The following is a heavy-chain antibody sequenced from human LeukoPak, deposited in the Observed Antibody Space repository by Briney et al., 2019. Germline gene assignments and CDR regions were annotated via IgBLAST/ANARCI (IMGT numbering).Heavy chain of an antibody. CDR1: GGSISSSSYY. CDR3: ARRDWGAPHYFDY. D-gene: IGHD2-21*01. Sequence: SETLSLTCTGSGGSISSSSYYWGWIRQPPGKGLEWIGSIYYSGSTYYNPSLKSRVTISVETSKNQFSLKLSSVTAADTAVYYCARRDWGAPHYFDYWGQGTLFTVSS. CDR2: IYYSGST. V-gene: IGHV4-39*01. J-gene: IGHJ4*02.